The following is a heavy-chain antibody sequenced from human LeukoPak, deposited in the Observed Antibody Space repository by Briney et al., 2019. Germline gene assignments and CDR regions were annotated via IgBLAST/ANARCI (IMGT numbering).Heavy chain of an antibody. V-gene: IGHV1-69*05. D-gene: IGHD3-3*01. Sequence: SVKVSCKASGGTFSSYAISWVRQAPGQGLEWMGRIIPLFGTANYAQKFHGRVTITTDESPSTPYMELSSLRSEDTAVYYCARGITIFGVVDYFDYWGQGTLVTVSS. CDR1: GGTFSSYA. J-gene: IGHJ4*02. CDR3: ARGITIFGVVDYFDY. CDR2: IIPLFGTA.